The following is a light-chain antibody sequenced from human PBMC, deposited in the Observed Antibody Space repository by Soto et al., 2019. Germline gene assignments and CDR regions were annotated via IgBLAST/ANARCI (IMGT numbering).Light chain of an antibody. CDR1: QSVSSSY. J-gene: IGKJ1*01. Sequence: ELVLTQSPGTLSLSPGERATLSCRASQSVSSSYLAWYQQKPGQAPRLLIYGASSKATGIPDGFSGSGSGTDFTLIISRLEPEDFAVYYCQQYGTSPWTFGQGTKVEIK. CDR2: GAS. CDR3: QQYGTSPWT. V-gene: IGKV3-20*01.